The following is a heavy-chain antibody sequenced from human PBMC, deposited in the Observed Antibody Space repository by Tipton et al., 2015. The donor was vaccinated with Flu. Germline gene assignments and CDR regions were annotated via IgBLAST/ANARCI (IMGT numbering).Heavy chain of an antibody. Sequence: SLRLSCAASGFSVSSNHMSWVRQAPGKGLEWVSVTYSGGGTSYADSVKGRFAISRDNSKNTLYFQMNSLRGEDTAVYYCARYREADSGGEWYFELWVHDALVTVSS. J-gene: IGHJ2*01. V-gene: IGHV3-53*01. CDR2: TYSGGGT. D-gene: IGHD3-22*01. CDR3: ARYREADSGGEWYFEL. CDR1: GFSVSSNH.